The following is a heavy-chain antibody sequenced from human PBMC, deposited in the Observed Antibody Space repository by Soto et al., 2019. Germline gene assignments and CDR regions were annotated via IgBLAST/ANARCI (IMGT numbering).Heavy chain of an antibody. V-gene: IGHV1-18*01. CDR2: ISAYNGNT. CDR3: ARATDFWSGYRPFDY. Sequence: ASLKVSCKASGYTFTSYGISWVRQAPGQGLEWMGWISAYNGNTNYAQKLQGRVTMTTDTSTSTAYMELRSLRSDDTAVYYCARATDFWSGYRPFDYWGQGTLVTVSS. J-gene: IGHJ4*02. D-gene: IGHD3-3*01. CDR1: GYTFTSYG.